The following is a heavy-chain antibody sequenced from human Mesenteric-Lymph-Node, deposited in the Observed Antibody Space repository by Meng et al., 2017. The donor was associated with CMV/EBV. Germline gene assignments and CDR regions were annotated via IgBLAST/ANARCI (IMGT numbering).Heavy chain of an antibody. D-gene: IGHD2-2*01. J-gene: IGHJ6*02. CDR1: GGTFSNYV. Sequence: SVKVSCKASGGTFSNYVISWVRQAPGQGLEWMGGITYVLDTTKYAQKFQGRLTISMDDSASTAYMELTSLRSDDTAVYYCARVPAATLLNYYYYGMDVWGQGTTVTVSS. CDR3: ARVPAATLLNYYYYGMDV. V-gene: IGHV1-69*05. CDR2: ITYVLDTT.